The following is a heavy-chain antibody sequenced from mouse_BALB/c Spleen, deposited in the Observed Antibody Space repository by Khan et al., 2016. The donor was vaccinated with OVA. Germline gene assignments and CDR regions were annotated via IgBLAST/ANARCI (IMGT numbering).Heavy chain of an antibody. V-gene: IGHV1S132*01. CDR1: GYIFTSYW. Sequence: QVQLQQSGAELVRPGASVKLSCKTSGYIFTSYWIHWIKQRSGQGLEWIARIYPGTDNTYYNERLKDKATLTADKSSSTAYMQLSSLKSGDSAVYFCAREDALYYFDYWGQGTTLTVSS. D-gene: IGHD1-1*01. CDR3: AREDALYYFDY. J-gene: IGHJ2*01. CDR2: IYPGTDNT.